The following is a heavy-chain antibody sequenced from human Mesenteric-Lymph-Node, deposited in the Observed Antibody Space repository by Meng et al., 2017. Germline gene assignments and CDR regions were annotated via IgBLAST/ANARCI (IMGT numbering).Heavy chain of an antibody. Sequence: QVRLPESGPGLVRPSETLSLTCTVSGGSVSSGSYYWTWIRQPPGKGLEWIGYIYYSGNTNYNPSLKSRVTISVDTSKNQFSLNLSSVTAADTAIYYCASWVGATKFDYWGQGTLVTVSS. V-gene: IGHV4-61*01. CDR2: IYYSGNT. J-gene: IGHJ4*02. D-gene: IGHD1-26*01. CDR1: GGSVSSGSYY. CDR3: ASWVGATKFDY.